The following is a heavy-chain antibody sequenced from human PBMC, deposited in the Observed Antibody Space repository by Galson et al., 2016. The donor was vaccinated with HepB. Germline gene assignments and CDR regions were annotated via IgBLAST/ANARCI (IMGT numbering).Heavy chain of an antibody. CDR1: GFTFGDYY. CDR2: ISTDGIRR. Sequence: SLRLSCAASGFTFGDYYMSWIRQPPGKGLEWVSFISTDGIRRHYGESVEGRFTVSRDNAKNSLYLYINNPRADDTAVYYCARVLSHGMDVWGQGTTVIVSS. V-gene: IGHV3-11*01. CDR3: ARVLSHGMDV. J-gene: IGHJ6*02.